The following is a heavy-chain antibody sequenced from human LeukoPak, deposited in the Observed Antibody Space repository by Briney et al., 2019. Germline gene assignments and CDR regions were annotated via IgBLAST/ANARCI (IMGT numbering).Heavy chain of an antibody. Sequence: GGSLRLSCAASGFDFSTYSIDWVRQAPGKGLEWVSYNSSSSSNIYRADSVKGRFAISRDNAKNSLHLQMNSLRAEDTAVYYCARVGRSGWTVDYWGQGTLVTVSS. CDR3: ARVGRSGWTVDY. CDR2: NSSSSSNI. D-gene: IGHD6-19*01. V-gene: IGHV3-48*04. J-gene: IGHJ4*02. CDR1: GFDFSTYS.